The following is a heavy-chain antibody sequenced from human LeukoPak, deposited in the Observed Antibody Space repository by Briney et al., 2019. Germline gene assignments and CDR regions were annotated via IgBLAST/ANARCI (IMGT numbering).Heavy chain of an antibody. J-gene: IGHJ5*02. CDR1: GGSISSYY. CDR3: ARGGYSGSYYVSAFDP. D-gene: IGHD1-26*01. CDR2: IYTSGST. Sequence: SETLSLTCTVSGGSISSYYWSWIRQPAGKGLEWIGRIYTSGSTNYNPSLKSRVTMSVDTSKNQFSLKLSSVTAADAAVYYCARGGYSGSYYVSAFDPWGQGTLVTVSS. V-gene: IGHV4-4*07.